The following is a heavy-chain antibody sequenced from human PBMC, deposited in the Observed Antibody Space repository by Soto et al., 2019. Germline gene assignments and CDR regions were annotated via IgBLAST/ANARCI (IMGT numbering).Heavy chain of an antibody. CDR2: ISAYNGNT. CDR1: GYTFTSYG. J-gene: IGHJ6*02. Sequence: QVQLVQSGAEVKKPGASVKVSCKASGYTFTSYGISWVRQAPGQGLEWMGWISAYNGNTNYAQKLQGRVTMTTDTSTSTAYMELRGPRSGDTAAYYCAVPTVVTADYYYGMEVWGQGTTVTVSS. V-gene: IGHV1-18*01. CDR3: AVPTVVTADYYYGMEV. D-gene: IGHD2-15*01.